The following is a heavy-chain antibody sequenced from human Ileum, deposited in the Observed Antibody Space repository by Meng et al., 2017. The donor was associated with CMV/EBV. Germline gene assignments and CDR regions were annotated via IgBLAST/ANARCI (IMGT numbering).Heavy chain of an antibody. CDR1: GGPFSRDVW. J-gene: IGHJ4*02. D-gene: IGHD3-22*01. Sequence: LPCAVSGGPFSRDVWWSWVRPPPGKGLEWIGEMHHGGTTTYNPSLKSRVTISLDESKSEFSLKLSSPTAADTAVYYCGRNGYYSLDNWGQGTLVTVSS. V-gene: IGHV4-4*02. CDR2: MHHGGTT. CDR3: GRNGYYSLDN.